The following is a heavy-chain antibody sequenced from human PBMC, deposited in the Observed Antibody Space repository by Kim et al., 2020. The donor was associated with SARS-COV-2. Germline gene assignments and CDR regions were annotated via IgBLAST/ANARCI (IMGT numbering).Heavy chain of an antibody. V-gene: IGHV4-59*01. D-gene: IGHD3-3*01. CDR3: ARGPSGYYDFWSGPFYMDV. J-gene: IGHJ6*03. Sequence: SETLSLTCTVSGGSISSYYWSWIRQPPGKGLEWIGYIYYSGSTNYNPSLKSRVTISVDTSKNQFSLKLSSVTAADTAVYYCARGPSGYYDFWSGPFYMDVWGKGTTVTVSS. CDR1: GGSISSYY. CDR2: IYYSGST.